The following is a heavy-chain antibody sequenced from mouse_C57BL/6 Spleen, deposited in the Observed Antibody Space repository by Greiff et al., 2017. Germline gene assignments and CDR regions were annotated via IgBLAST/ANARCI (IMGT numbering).Heavy chain of an antibody. CDR1: GYTFPSYW. D-gene: IGHD1-1*01. CDR2: IHPNSGST. V-gene: IGHV1-64*01. Sequence: QVQLQQPGAELVKPGASVTLSCKASGYTFPSYWLHWVKQRPGQGLEWIGMIHPNSGSTNYNETFKSKATLTVDKSSITAYMQLSSLTSEDSSVEYCASGYDSSFYAMDYWGQGTSVTVSS. CDR3: ASGYDSSFYAMDY. J-gene: IGHJ4*01.